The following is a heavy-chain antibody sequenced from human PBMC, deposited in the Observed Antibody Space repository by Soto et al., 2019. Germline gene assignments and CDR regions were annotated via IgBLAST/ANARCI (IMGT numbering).Heavy chain of an antibody. D-gene: IGHD4-4*01. J-gene: IGHJ4*02. CDR1: GYSFSAHY. CDR2: MHPSSGGT. Sequence: QVQLVQSGTEVKKPGASVTVSCKPSGYSFSAHYIFWVRQAPGQGLEWMGWMHPSSGGTNFALEFEGRVTLTRDTSPSTAYMELSGLKSAHTAVYYCAREATTGYLDFWGQGTLVTVSS. CDR3: AREATTGYLDF. V-gene: IGHV1-2*02.